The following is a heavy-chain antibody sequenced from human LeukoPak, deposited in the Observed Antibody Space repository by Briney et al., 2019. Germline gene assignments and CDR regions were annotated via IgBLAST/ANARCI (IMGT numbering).Heavy chain of an antibody. Sequence: PGGSLRLSCAASGFTFNNYGMHWVRQAPGKGLEWVAVISYDGRNKHYPDSPKGRFTISRDNAKNSLYLQMNSLRAEDTAVYYCARDVLDDYYYGMDVWGQGTTVTVSS. CDR3: ARDVLDDYYYGMDV. CDR1: GFTFNNYG. CDR2: ISYDGRNK. J-gene: IGHJ6*02. V-gene: IGHV3-30*03. D-gene: IGHD5/OR15-5a*01.